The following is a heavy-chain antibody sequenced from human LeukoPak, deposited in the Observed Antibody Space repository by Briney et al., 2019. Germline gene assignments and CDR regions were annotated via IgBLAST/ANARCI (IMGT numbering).Heavy chain of an antibody. V-gene: IGHV3-7*01. J-gene: IGHJ6*03. CDR3: ARVAMWIHLGSGVGKHRDYYYYMDV. CDR1: GFTFSNYW. CDR2: IKTDGSEK. D-gene: IGHD5-18*01. Sequence: TGGSLRLSCEGSGFTFSNYWMGWVRQAPGKGLQWVANIKTDGSEKYYVDSVKGRFTISRDNAKNSLYLQMNSLRAEDTAVYYCARVAMWIHLGSGVGKHRDYYYYMDVWGKGTTVTVSS.